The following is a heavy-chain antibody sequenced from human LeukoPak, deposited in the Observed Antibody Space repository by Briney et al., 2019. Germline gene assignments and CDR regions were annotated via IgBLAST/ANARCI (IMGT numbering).Heavy chain of an antibody. J-gene: IGHJ4*02. CDR2: INPNSGGT. Sequence: ASVKVSCKASGYTFTGYYMHWVRQAPGQGLEWMGWINPNSGGTNYAQKFQGRVTMTRDTSISTAYMELSRLRSDDTAVYYCATAGGMWSSSLFDFWGQGTLVTVSS. V-gene: IGHV1-2*02. D-gene: IGHD6-13*01. CDR1: GYTFTGYY. CDR3: ATAGGMWSSSLFDF.